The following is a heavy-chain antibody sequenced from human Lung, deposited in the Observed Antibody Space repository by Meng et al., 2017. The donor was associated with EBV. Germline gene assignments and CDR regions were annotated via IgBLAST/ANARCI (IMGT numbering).Heavy chain of an antibody. D-gene: IGHD2-15*01. CDR1: GFSLSTGGVG. CDR3: VHTTYRTRIVDD. V-gene: IGHV2-5*02. Sequence: QITLKESGPTLVNPTQTLTLTCTFSGFSLSTGGVGVGWIRQPPGKALEWLALIYWDDDKRYSPSLRSRLSITKDTSKNQVVLTMAKMDPVDTATYYCVHTTYRTRIVDDWGQGTLVTVSS. J-gene: IGHJ4*02. CDR2: IYWDDDK.